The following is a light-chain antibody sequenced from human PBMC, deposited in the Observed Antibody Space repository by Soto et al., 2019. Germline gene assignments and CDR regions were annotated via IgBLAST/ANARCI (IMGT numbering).Light chain of an antibody. CDR3: QQYNAYPYT. J-gene: IGKJ2*01. CDR1: QSISSW. Sequence: DIQMTQSPSTLSASVRDRVTITRRASQSISSWLAWYQQKPGKAPKLLIYKASTLQIGVPSRFSGSGSGTEFTLTISSLQPDDFATYYCQQYNAYPYTFGQGTKLEIK. V-gene: IGKV1-5*03. CDR2: KAS.